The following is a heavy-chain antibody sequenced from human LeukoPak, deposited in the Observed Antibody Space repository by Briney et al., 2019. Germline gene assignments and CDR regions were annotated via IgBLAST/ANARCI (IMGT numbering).Heavy chain of an antibody. J-gene: IGHJ4*02. D-gene: IGHD6-19*01. Sequence: ASVKVSCKASGYTFTSYDINWVRQATGQGLEWMGWMNPNSGNTGYAQKLQGRVTMTTDTSTSTAYMELRSLRSDDTAVYYCARDQQQWLENWGQGTLVTVSS. CDR2: MNPNSGNT. CDR3: ARDQQQWLEN. V-gene: IGHV1-8*02. CDR1: GYTFTSYD.